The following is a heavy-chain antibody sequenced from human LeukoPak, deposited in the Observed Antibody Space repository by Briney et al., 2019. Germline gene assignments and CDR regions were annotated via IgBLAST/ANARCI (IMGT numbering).Heavy chain of an antibody. CDR1: GFTFSSYA. J-gene: IGHJ4*02. CDR2: ISGSDGTT. Sequence: GGSLRLSCAASGFTFSSYAMTWVRQAPGKGLEWVSAISGSDGTTYYADSVKGRFTISRDNSKSTLSLQMNSLRAEDTAVYYCAKVGNWKYGHHDYWGQGTLVTVSS. V-gene: IGHV3-23*01. D-gene: IGHD1-7*01. CDR3: AKVGNWKYGHHDY.